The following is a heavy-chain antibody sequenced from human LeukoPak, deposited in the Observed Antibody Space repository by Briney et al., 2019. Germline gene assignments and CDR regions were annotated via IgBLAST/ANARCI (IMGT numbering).Heavy chain of an antibody. CDR3: ARGISPDYYDY. D-gene: IGHD6-13*01. CDR2: LNTYNGQT. Sequence: GASVKVSCKASGYTFTNYGIAWVRQAPGQGLEWLGWLNTYNGQTNYAQKFQAIVIMTTDTSTSTAYMDLGSLRSDDTAVYYCARGISPDYYDYWGQGTLVTVSS. CDR1: GYTFTNYG. V-gene: IGHV1-18*01. J-gene: IGHJ4*02.